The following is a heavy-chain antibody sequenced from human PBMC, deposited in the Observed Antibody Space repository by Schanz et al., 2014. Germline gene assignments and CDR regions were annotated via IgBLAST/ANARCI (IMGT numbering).Heavy chain of an antibody. CDR2: ISNDGSIK. Sequence: QVQMVESGGGVVQPGRSLRLSCAASGFAFSVYGMHWVRQAPGKGPEWVAVISNDGSIKYYADSVEGRFTISRDNSRNTLYLQMNSLRTEDTAVYYCASPSGYSDYGTYFDFWGQGTLVTVFS. CDR3: ASPSGYSDYGTYFDF. CDR1: GFAFSVYG. V-gene: IGHV3-30*19. D-gene: IGHD5-12*01. J-gene: IGHJ4*02.